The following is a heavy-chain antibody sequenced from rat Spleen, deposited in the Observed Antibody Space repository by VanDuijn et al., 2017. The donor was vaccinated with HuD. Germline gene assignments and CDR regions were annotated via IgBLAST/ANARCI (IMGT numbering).Heavy chain of an antibody. CDR3: VRERVPGFAFYFDY. J-gene: IGHJ2*01. V-gene: IGHV2-72*01. Sequence: QVQLKESGPGLMQPSETLSLTCTVSGFSLTSNGVGWVRQPLGKGLVWMGTIWAGGSTNYNSAVQSRLSISRDTSKSQVFLKMNSLQTEDTAIYFCVRERVPGFAFYFDYWGQGVMVTVSS. CDR1: GFSLTSNG. CDR2: IWAGGST. D-gene: IGHD1-4*01.